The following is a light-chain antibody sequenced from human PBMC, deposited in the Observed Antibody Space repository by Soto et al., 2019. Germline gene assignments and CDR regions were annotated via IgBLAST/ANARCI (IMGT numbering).Light chain of an antibody. CDR1: QSVSSN. Sequence: EIVMTQSPATLSVSPGERATLSCRASQSVSSNLAWDQQKPGQAPRLLIYGASTRATAIPARFSSSGSAKEFTLTISSLQSEDFAVYYCQQYTNWPRTFGQGTKVEIK. CDR3: QQYTNWPRT. V-gene: IGKV3-15*01. CDR2: GAS. J-gene: IGKJ1*01.